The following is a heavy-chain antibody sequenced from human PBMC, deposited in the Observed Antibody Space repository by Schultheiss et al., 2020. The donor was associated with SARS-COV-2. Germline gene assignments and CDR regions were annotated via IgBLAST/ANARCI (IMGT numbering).Heavy chain of an antibody. Sequence: ASVKVSCKASGYTFTGYYMHWVRQAPGQGLEWMGWSNAGNGNTKYSQEFQGRVTITRDTSASTAYMELSSLRSEDMAVYYCALLILTDAFDIWGQGTMVTVSS. CDR2: SNAGNGNT. V-gene: IGHV1-3*02. J-gene: IGHJ3*02. D-gene: IGHD2-8*01. CDR3: ALLILTDAFDI. CDR1: GYTFTGYY.